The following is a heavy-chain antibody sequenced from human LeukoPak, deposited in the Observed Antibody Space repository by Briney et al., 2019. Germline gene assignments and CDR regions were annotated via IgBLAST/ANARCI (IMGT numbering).Heavy chain of an antibody. CDR2: IYYSGGT. Sequence: PSETLSLTRTVSGGSLSSYYWSWIRQPPGKGPEWIGDIYYSGGTNSNTSLKSRVTISLDTPTNNFSLKISSVTAPDTARYFCVRGYSSGWGTLFDYWGQGTLATVSS. V-gene: IGHV4-59*01. CDR3: VRGYSSGWGTLFDY. J-gene: IGHJ4*02. CDR1: GGSLSSYY. D-gene: IGHD6-19*01.